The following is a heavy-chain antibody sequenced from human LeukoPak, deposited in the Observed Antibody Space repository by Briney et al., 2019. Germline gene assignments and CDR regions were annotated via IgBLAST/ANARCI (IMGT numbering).Heavy chain of an antibody. V-gene: IGHV4-34*01. D-gene: IGHD6-13*01. Sequence: SETLSLTCAVYGGSFSGYYWSWIRQPPGKGLEWIGEINHSGSTNYNPSLKSRVTISVDTSKNQFSLKLSSVTAADTAVYYCARGRDSSSWYEILGYWGQGTLVTVSS. CDR3: ARGRDSSSWYEILGY. CDR1: GGSFSGYY. J-gene: IGHJ4*02. CDR2: INHSGST.